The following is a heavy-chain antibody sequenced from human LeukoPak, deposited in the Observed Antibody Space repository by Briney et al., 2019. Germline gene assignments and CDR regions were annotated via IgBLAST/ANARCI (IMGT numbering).Heavy chain of an antibody. D-gene: IGHD3-10*01. J-gene: IGHJ3*02. CDR3: ARDGSILDAFDI. CDR2: ISSSSSTI. CDR1: GGSISSYY. V-gene: IGHV3-48*04. Sequence: PSETLSLTCTVSGGSISSYYWSWIRQPPGKGLEWVSYISSSSSTIYYADSVKGRFTISRDNAKNSLYLQMNSLRAEDTAVYYCARDGSILDAFDIWGQGTMVTVSS.